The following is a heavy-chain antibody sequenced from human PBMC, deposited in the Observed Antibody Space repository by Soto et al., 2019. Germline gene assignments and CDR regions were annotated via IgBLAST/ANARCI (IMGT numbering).Heavy chain of an antibody. CDR2: IYYSGST. CDR1: GGSISSYY. Sequence: QVQLQESGPGLVKPSETLSLTCTVSGGSISSYYWSWIRQPPGKGLEWIGYIYYSGSTNYNPSLKSRVTISVDTSKNQFSLKLSSVTAADTAVYYCAREGGYYYDSSGNGFDYWGQGTLVTVSS. D-gene: IGHD3-22*01. J-gene: IGHJ4*02. V-gene: IGHV4-59*01. CDR3: AREGGYYYDSSGNGFDY.